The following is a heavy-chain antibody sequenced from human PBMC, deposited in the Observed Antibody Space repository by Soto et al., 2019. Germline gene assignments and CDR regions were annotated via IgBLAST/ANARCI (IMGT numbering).Heavy chain of an antibody. CDR3: AREINMVRADKDAFDI. J-gene: IGHJ3*02. D-gene: IGHD3-10*01. CDR2: INPNSGGT. Sequence: ARVKVSCMASGYTFTGYYIHWVRQAPGQGLKRMGWINPNSGGTNYAQKFQGWVTMTRDTSISTAYMELSRLRSDETAVYYCAREINMVRADKDAFDICGQVTMVT. V-gene: IGHV1-2*04. CDR1: GYTFTGYY.